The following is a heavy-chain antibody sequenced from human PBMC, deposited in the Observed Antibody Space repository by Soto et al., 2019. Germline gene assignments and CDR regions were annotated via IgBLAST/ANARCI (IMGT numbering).Heavy chain of an antibody. V-gene: IGHV3-30-3*01. D-gene: IGHD3-22*01. Sequence: SLRLSCAASGFTFSSYAMHWVRQAPGKGLEWVAVISYDGSNKYYADSVKGRFTISRDNSKNTLYLQMNSLRAEDTAVYYCARDPTQRYYDSSGYYYGFTFDIWGQGTMVTVSS. CDR2: ISYDGSNK. J-gene: IGHJ3*02. CDR1: GFTFSSYA. CDR3: ARDPTQRYYDSSGYYYGFTFDI.